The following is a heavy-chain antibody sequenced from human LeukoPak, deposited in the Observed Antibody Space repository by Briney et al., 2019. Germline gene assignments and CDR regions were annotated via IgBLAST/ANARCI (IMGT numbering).Heavy chain of an antibody. CDR1: GYTFTDYY. Sequence: ASVKVSCKASGYTFTDYYIHWVRQAPGQGLEWMGWINPNTGVTKYAQKFQGRVTVTRDTSMSTASMELSSLRSDDMAVYYCARGGFWSGSPVGELDNWGQGMKVTVSS. J-gene: IGHJ4*02. D-gene: IGHD3-3*01. V-gene: IGHV1-2*02. CDR2: INPNTGVT. CDR3: ARGGFWSGSPVGELDN.